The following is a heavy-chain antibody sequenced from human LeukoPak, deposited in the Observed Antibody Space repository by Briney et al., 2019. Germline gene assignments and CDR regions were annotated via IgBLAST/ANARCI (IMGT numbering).Heavy chain of an antibody. J-gene: IGHJ4*02. V-gene: IGHV1-69*04. CDR2: IIPILGIA. CDR3: ARVTGETAHLGY. D-gene: IGHD7-27*01. CDR1: GGTFSSYA. Sequence: SVKVSCTASGGTFSSYAISWVRQAPGQGLEWMGRIIPILGIANYAQKFQGRVTITADKSTSTAYMELSSLRSEDTAVYYCARVTGETAHLGYWGQGTLVTVSS.